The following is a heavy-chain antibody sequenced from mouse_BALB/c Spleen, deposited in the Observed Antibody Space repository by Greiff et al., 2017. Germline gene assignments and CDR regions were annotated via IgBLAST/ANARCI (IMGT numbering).Heavy chain of an antibody. D-gene: IGHD1-1*01. Sequence: DVQLVESGGGLVQPGGSRKLSCAASGFTFSSFGMHWVRQAPEKGLEWVAYISSGSSTIYYADTVKGRFTISRDNPKNTRFLQMTSLRSEDTAMYYCARSDGHYYGSSFAYWGQGTLVTVSA. CDR3: ARSDGHYYGSSFAY. CDR2: ISSGSSTI. J-gene: IGHJ3*01. CDR1: GFTFSSFG. V-gene: IGHV5-17*02.